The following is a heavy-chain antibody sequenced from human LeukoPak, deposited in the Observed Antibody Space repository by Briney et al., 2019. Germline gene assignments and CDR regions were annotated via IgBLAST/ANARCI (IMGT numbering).Heavy chain of an antibody. CDR1: GYTFTNYG. CDR3: ARGGRGEIDY. CDR2: ISAHTGDT. Sequence: ASVKVSCKASGYTFTNYGIRWVRQAPGQGLEWMGWISAHTGDTKFAQKFQGRVTMTRDTSTSTVYMELSSLRSEDTAVYYCARGGRGEIDYWGQGTLVTVSS. D-gene: IGHD3-16*01. J-gene: IGHJ4*02. V-gene: IGHV1-18*01.